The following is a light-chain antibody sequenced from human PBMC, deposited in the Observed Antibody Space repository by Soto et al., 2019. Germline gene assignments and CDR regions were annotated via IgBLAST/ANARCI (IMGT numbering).Light chain of an antibody. CDR3: QQRANWPLTT. CDR2: GAS. V-gene: IGKV3-15*01. J-gene: IGKJ5*01. Sequence: DIVMPQSPATLSVSPGDRATLSCRASQSVSSNLAWYQQKPGQAPRLLIYGASTRATGIPARFSGSGSGTEFTLTISSLEPEDFAIYYCQQRANWPLTTFGHGTRLEIK. CDR1: QSVSSN.